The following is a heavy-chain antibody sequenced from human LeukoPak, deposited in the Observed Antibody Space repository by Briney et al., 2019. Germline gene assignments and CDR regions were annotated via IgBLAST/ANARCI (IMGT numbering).Heavy chain of an antibody. CDR1: AFTFSSYS. Sequence: SGGSLRLSCAASAFTFSSYSMNWVRQAPGKGLEWVSRINSDGSSTSYADSVKGRFTISRDNAKNTLYLQMNSLRAEDTAVYYCARVWYSSGWYGDYWGQGTLVTVSS. V-gene: IGHV3-74*01. CDR2: INSDGSST. CDR3: ARVWYSSGWYGDY. J-gene: IGHJ4*02. D-gene: IGHD6-19*01.